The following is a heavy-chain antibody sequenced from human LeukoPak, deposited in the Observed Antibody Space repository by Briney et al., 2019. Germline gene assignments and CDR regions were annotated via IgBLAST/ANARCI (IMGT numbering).Heavy chain of an antibody. Sequence: SETLSLTCAVYGGSFSGYYWNWIRQPPGKGLEWIGEINHSGSTNYNPSLKSRVTISVDTSKNQFSLKLSSVTAADTAVYYCAGIPVLIAAAGIIDYWGQGTLVTVSS. V-gene: IGHV4-34*01. CDR2: INHSGST. CDR1: GGSFSGYY. D-gene: IGHD6-13*01. CDR3: AGIPVLIAAAGIIDY. J-gene: IGHJ4*02.